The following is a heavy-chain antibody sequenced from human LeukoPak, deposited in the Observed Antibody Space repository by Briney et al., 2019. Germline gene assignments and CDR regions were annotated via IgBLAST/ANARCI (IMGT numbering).Heavy chain of an antibody. V-gene: IGHV1-18*01. D-gene: IGHD5-24*01. Sequence: ASVKVSCKASGYTFTSYGISWVRQAPGQGLEWMRWISAYNGNTNYAQKLQGRVTMTADTSTSTAYMELRSLRSDDTAVYYCARARDGYNYDYWGQGTLVTVSS. CDR2: ISAYNGNT. J-gene: IGHJ4*02. CDR1: GYTFTSYG. CDR3: ARARDGYNYDY.